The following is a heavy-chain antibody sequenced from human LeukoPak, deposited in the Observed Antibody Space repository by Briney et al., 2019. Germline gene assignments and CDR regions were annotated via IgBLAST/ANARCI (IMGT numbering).Heavy chain of an antibody. Sequence: GRSLRLSCASSGFTFCRYGMHWVRQAPGTGLEWVAVIWYDGSNKYYADSVKGRFTISRDNSENTLYLQMNSLRAEDTAMYYCARDQSGYDFGFDYWGRATLVTVSS. CDR1: GFTFCRYG. CDR2: IWYDGSNK. J-gene: IGHJ4*02. CDR3: ARDQSGYDFGFDY. D-gene: IGHD5-12*01. V-gene: IGHV3-33*01.